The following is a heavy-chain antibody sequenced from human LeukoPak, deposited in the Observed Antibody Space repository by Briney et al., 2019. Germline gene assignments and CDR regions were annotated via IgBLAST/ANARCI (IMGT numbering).Heavy chain of an antibody. D-gene: IGHD3-22*01. CDR2: ISSGSTYI. CDR3: ARDLRSSGYYAFDY. V-gene: IGHV3-21*01. J-gene: IGHJ4*02. CDR1: EFTFSTYS. Sequence: GGSLRLSCAASEFTFSTYSMNWVRQAPGKGLEWVSSISSGSTYIYYADSVKGRFTISRDNAKNSLYLQMNSLRAEDTAVYYCARDLRSSGYYAFDYWGQGTLVTVSS.